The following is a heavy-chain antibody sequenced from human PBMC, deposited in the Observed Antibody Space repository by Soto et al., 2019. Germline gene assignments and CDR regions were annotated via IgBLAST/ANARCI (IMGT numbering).Heavy chain of an antibody. CDR3: AKDGSSGYSIDAFDI. CDR2: ISYDGSNK. D-gene: IGHD3-22*01. V-gene: IGHV3-30*18. CDR1: GFTFSSYG. Sequence: QVQLVESGGGVVQPGRSLRLSCAASGFTFSSYGMHWVRQAPGKGLEWEAVISYDGSNKYYADSVKGRFTISRDNSKITLYLQMNSLRAEDTAVYYCAKDGSSGYSIDAFDIWGQGTMVTVSS. J-gene: IGHJ3*02.